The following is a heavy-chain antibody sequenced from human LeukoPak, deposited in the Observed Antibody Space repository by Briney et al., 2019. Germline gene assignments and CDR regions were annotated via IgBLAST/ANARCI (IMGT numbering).Heavy chain of an antibody. V-gene: IGHV4-59*01. CDR2: IYYSGTT. Sequence: SEILSLTCTVSGGSISSYYWSWIRQPPGKGLEWIGYIYYSGTTNYNPSLKSRVTISVDTSKNQFSLKLSSVTAADTAVYYCARGVYIAAAQYAYWGQGTLVTVSS. J-gene: IGHJ4*02. CDR3: ARGVYIAAAQYAY. CDR1: GGSISSYY. D-gene: IGHD6-13*01.